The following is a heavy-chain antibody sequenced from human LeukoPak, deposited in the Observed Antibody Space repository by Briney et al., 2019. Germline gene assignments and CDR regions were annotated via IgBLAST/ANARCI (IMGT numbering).Heavy chain of an antibody. Sequence: PGESLKISCQGSGYSFTSYWISWIRQMPGKGLEWMGGIDPGGSYINYSPSFQGHVTISADKSVRTAYLQWSSLKASDTAMYYCARPNITSYYDSRGYDAFDVWGQGTMVTVSS. CDR1: GYSFTSYW. V-gene: IGHV5-10-1*01. CDR3: ARPNITSYYDSRGYDAFDV. D-gene: IGHD3-22*01. CDR2: IDPGGSYI. J-gene: IGHJ3*01.